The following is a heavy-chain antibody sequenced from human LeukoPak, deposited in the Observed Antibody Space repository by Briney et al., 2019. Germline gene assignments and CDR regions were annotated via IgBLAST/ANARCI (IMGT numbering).Heavy chain of an antibody. J-gene: IGHJ4*02. V-gene: IGHV4-59*01. CDR3: ARATYCSSTSCLSFDY. CDR1: GGSISSYY. Sequence: PSETLSLTCTVSGGSISSYYWSWIRQPPGKGLEWIGYIYYSGSTNYNPSLKSRVTISVDASKNQFSLKLSSVTAADTAVYHCARATYCSSTSCLSFDYWGQGTLVTVSS. D-gene: IGHD2-2*01. CDR2: IYYSGST.